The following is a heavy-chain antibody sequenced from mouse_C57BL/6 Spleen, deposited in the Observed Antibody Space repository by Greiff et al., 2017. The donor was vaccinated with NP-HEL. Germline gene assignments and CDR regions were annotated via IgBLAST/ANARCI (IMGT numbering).Heavy chain of an antibody. CDR2: IWRGGST. CDR1: CFSLTRSG. Sequence: VQGVESGPGLVQPSQSLSITCPVSCFSLTRSGVHWVRQSPGKGLEWLGVIWRGGSTDYNAAFMSRLSITKDNSKSQVFFKMNSLQADDTAIYYCAKDYYGSIHSIDSWGQGTLDPAST. CDR3: AKDYYGSIHSIDS. V-gene: IGHV2-5*01. D-gene: IGHD1-1*01. J-gene: IGHJ4*01.